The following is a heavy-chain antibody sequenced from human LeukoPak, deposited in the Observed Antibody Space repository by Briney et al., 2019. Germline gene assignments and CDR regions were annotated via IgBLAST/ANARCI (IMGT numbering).Heavy chain of an antibody. Sequence: ASAKVSCKASGYTFTSYDINWVRQATGQGLEWMGWMNPNSGNTGYAQKFQGRVTMTRNTSISTAYMELSSLRSEDTAVYYCARGVEMATISYYYYYMDVWGKGTTVTVSS. V-gene: IGHV1-8*01. CDR1: GYTFTSYD. J-gene: IGHJ6*03. CDR3: ARGVEMATISYYYYYMDV. D-gene: IGHD5-24*01. CDR2: MNPNSGNT.